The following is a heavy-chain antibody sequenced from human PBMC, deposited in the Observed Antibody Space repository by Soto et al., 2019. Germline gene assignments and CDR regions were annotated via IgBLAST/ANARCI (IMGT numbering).Heavy chain of an antibody. CDR2: IYYSGST. Sequence: QLQLQESGPGLVKPSETLSLTCTVSGGSISSSSYYWGWIRQPPGKGLEWIGSIYYSGSTYYNPSLKSRVTISVDTSKNQFSLKLSSVTAADTAVYYCARQGCSGGSCFGHFDYWGQGTLVTVSS. J-gene: IGHJ4*02. CDR1: GGSISSSSYY. V-gene: IGHV4-39*01. D-gene: IGHD2-15*01. CDR3: ARQGCSGGSCFGHFDY.